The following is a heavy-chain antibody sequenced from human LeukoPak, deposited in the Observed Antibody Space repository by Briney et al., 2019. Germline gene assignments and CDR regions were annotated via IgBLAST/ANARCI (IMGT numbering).Heavy chain of an antibody. CDR1: GYTLTSYD. Sequence: GASVKVSCKASGYTLTSYDVNWVRQATGQGLEWMGWMNPNSGNTGYARKFQGRVSITRNTSISTAYMELSSLRSEDTAVYYCCLIPRLAYYYGSGSYSDNDWGQGTLVTVSS. J-gene: IGHJ4*02. CDR3: CLIPRLAYYYGSGSYSDND. CDR2: MNPNSGNT. D-gene: IGHD3-10*01. V-gene: IGHV1-8*01.